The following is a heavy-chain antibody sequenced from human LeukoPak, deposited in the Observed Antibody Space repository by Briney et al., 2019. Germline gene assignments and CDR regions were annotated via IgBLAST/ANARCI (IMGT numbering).Heavy chain of an antibody. J-gene: IGHJ2*01. V-gene: IGHV1-2*02. Sequence: ASVKVSCKASGYTFTGYYMHWVRQAPGQGLEWMGWINPNSGGTNYAQNYQGRVTMTIDTSTSTAYMELRSLTSDDTAVYYCVRDCASDCSIKGHYFFDLWGRGTLVTVSS. CDR1: GYTFTGYY. CDR3: VRDCASDCSIKGHYFFDL. CDR2: INPNSGGT. D-gene: IGHD2-21*02.